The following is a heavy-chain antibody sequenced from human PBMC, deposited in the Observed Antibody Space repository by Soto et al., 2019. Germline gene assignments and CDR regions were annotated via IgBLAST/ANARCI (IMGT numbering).Heavy chain of an antibody. V-gene: IGHV1-69*01. Sequence: QVQLVQSGAEVKKPGSSVKVSCKASGGTFSSYAISWVRQAPGQGLEWMGGIIPIFGTANYEQKFQGRVTITADESTSTAYMELSSLRSEDTAVYYCARDLISYYDFWSGNDRGYWGQGTLVTVSS. D-gene: IGHD3-3*01. CDR1: GGTFSSYA. J-gene: IGHJ4*02. CDR3: ARDLISYYDFWSGNDRGY. CDR2: IIPIFGTA.